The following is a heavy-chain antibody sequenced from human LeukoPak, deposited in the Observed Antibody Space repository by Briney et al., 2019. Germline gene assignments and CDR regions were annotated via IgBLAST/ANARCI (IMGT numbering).Heavy chain of an antibody. CDR2: IYYIGST. Sequence: SETLSLTCTVSGGSVSSGNYYWSWIRQPPGKGLEWIGYIYYIGSTKYNPSLRSRLTMSIDTSKSQFSLKLTSVSAADTAVYYCARDFCFGSGSYSHFDYWGQGILVTVSS. J-gene: IGHJ4*02. CDR1: GGSVSSGNYY. V-gene: IGHV4-61*01. D-gene: IGHD3-10*01. CDR3: ARDFCFGSGSYSHFDY.